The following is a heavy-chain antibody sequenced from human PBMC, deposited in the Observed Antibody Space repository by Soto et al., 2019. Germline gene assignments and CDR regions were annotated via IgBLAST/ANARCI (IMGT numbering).Heavy chain of an antibody. D-gene: IGHD3-10*01. V-gene: IGHV4-39*01. CDR2: IYYSGST. CDR1: GGSISSSSYY. Sequence: SETLSVTCTVSGGSISSSSYYWGWIRQPPGKGLEWIGSIYYSGSTYYNPSLKSRVTISVDTSKNQFSLKLSSVTAADTAVYYCARHSKKCPAGSGSYLRPVNYVDYWGQGPLVT. J-gene: IGHJ4*02. CDR3: ARHSKKCPAGSGSYLRPVNYVDY.